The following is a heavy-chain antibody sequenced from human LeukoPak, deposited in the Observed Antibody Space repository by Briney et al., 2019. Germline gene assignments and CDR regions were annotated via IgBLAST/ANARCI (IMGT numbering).Heavy chain of an antibody. CDR1: GYTFTGYY. CDR3: ARVLLNLSYDFWSGSTPEPIDY. V-gene: IGHV1-2*02. CDR2: INPNSGGT. J-gene: IGHJ4*02. Sequence: GASVKVSCKASGYTFTGYYMHWVRQAPGQGLEWMGWINPNSGGTNYAQKFQGRVTMTRDTSISTAYMELSRLRSDDTAVYYCARVLLNLSYDFWSGSTPEPIDYWGQGTLVTVSS. D-gene: IGHD3-3*01.